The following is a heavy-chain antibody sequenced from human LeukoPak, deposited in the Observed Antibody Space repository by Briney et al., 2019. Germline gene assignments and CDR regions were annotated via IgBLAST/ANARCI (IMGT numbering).Heavy chain of an antibody. Sequence: SETLSLTCAVYGGSFSGYYWSWIRQPPGKGLEWIGEINHSGSTNYNPSLKSRVTISVDTSKNQFSLKLSSVTAADTAVYYCARYYGYSYGYGYWGRGTLVTVSS. CDR2: INHSGST. CDR3: ARYYGYSYGYGY. J-gene: IGHJ4*02. D-gene: IGHD5-18*01. CDR1: GGSFSGYY. V-gene: IGHV4-34*01.